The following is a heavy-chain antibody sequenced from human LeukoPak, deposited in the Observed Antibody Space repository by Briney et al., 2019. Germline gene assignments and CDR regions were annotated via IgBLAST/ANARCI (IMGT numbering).Heavy chain of an antibody. CDR1: GFTSSSYA. CDR2: ISGSGGST. Sequence: GGSLRLSCSASGFTSSSYAMCWVRQAPGEGLEWVSAISGSGGSTYYADSVKGRFTISRDNSKNTLYLQMNSLRAEDTAVYYCAKNDRRYYGSGSYYVDYWGQGTLVTVSS. CDR3: AKNDRRYYGSGSYYVDY. V-gene: IGHV3-23*01. J-gene: IGHJ4*02. D-gene: IGHD3-10*01.